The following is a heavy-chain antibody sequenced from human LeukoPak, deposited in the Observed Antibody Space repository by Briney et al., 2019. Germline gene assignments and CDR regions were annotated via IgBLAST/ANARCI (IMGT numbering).Heavy chain of an antibody. J-gene: IGHJ4*02. V-gene: IGHV3-7*01. CDR2: IKKDGSEK. D-gene: IGHD1-7*01. Sequence: GGSLRLSCAASGFTLSSYWMSWVRQAPGKGLERVANIKKDGSEKWYVDSVEGRFTISRDHAKNSLYLQMNSLRVADTAVYYCVRSGTSASFDYWGQGTLVTVSS. CDR1: GFTLSSYW. CDR3: VRSGTSASFDY.